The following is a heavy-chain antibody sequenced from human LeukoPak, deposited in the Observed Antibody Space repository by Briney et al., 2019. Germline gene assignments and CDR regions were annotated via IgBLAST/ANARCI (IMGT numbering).Heavy chain of an antibody. J-gene: IGHJ4*02. D-gene: IGHD4-17*01. Sequence: SETLSLTCTVSGGSISSSSYYWGWIRQPPGKGLEWIGSIYYSGSTHYNPSLKSRVTISVDTSKNQFSLKLSSVTAADTAVYYCARRDYGDYFDYWGQGTLVTVSS. CDR1: GGSISSSSYY. V-gene: IGHV4-39*01. CDR3: ARRDYGDYFDY. CDR2: IYYSGST.